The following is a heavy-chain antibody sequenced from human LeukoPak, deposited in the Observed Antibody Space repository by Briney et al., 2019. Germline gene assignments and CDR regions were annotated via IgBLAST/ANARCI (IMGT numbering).Heavy chain of an antibody. CDR1: GYTFTGYY. J-gene: IGHJ6*03. Sequence: ASVKVPCKASGYTFTGYYMHWVRQAPGQGLEWMGRINPNSGGTNYAQKFQGRVTMTRDTSISTAYMELSRLRSDDTAVYYCAREPTVTTGGYYYYYMDVWGKGTTVTVSS. V-gene: IGHV1-2*06. D-gene: IGHD4-17*01. CDR2: INPNSGGT. CDR3: AREPTVTTGGYYYYYMDV.